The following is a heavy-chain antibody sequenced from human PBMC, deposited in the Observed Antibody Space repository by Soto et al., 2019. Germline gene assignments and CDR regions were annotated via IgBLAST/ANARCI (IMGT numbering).Heavy chain of an antibody. CDR1: GFTFSSYG. CDR2: IWYDGSNK. CDR3: AREVVVRGIKYHGMAV. Sequence: QVQLVESGGGVVQPGRSLSLSCAASGFTFSSYGIHWVRQAPGKGLEWVAVIWYDGSNKYYADSVKGRFTISRDNSKNTLYLKMNSLRAEDMAVYYCAREVVVRGIKYHGMAVWGQGTTVTVSS. J-gene: IGHJ6*02. V-gene: IGHV3-33*01. D-gene: IGHD3-10*01.